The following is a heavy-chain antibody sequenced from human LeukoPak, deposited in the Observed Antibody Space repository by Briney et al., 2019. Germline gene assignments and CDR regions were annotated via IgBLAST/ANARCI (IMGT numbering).Heavy chain of an antibody. Sequence: PSETLSLTCTVSGGSISSYYWSWIRQPAGKGLEWIGRIYTSGSTNYNPSLKSRVTMSVDTSKNQFSLKLSPVTAADTAVYYCARDVRGREPSDYIYGMDVWGQGTTVTVSS. CDR3: ARDVRGREPSDYIYGMDV. J-gene: IGHJ6*02. V-gene: IGHV4-4*07. CDR2: IYTSGST. D-gene: IGHD1-14*01. CDR1: GGSISSYY.